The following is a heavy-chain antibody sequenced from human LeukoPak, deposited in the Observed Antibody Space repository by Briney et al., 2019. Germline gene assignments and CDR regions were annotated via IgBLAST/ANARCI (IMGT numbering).Heavy chain of an antibody. CDR2: ISSGSSYI. V-gene: IGHV3-21*04. J-gene: IGHJ4*02. CDR1: GFTFSTYS. Sequence: GGSLRLSCAASGFTFSTYSMNWVRQPPGKGLEWVSYISSGSSYIYYADSVKGRFTISRDKSKNTLYLQMNSLRAEDTAVYYCAKGAYDYIEIAYFDYWGQGSLVTVSS. D-gene: IGHD5-12*01. CDR3: AKGAYDYIEIAYFDY.